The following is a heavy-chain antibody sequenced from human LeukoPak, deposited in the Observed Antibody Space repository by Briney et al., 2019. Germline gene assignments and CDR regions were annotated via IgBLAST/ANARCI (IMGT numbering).Heavy chain of an antibody. CDR1: GYTFTGYY. Sequence: ASVKVSCKASGYTFTGYYMHWVRQAPGQGLEWMGWINPNSGGTNYAQKFQGRVTMTRDTSISTAYMELSRLRSDDTAVYYCARGATQWELLWWYSYYFDYWGQGTLVTVSS. V-gene: IGHV1-2*02. CDR3: ARGATQWELLWWYSYYFDY. CDR2: INPNSGGT. D-gene: IGHD1-26*01. J-gene: IGHJ4*02.